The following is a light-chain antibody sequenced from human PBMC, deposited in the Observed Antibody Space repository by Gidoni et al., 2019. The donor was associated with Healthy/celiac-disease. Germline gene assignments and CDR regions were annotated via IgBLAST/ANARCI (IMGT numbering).Light chain of an antibody. CDR2: AAS. Sequence: DIQMTQSPSSLSASVGDRVTITCRASQSISSYLNWYQQKPGKAPKLLIYAASSLQSGVPSRFSGSGSGTDFTLTISSLQPEYFATYYCQQSYSTPRTFGQGTKVESK. CDR1: QSISSY. V-gene: IGKV1-39*01. CDR3: QQSYSTPRT. J-gene: IGKJ1*01.